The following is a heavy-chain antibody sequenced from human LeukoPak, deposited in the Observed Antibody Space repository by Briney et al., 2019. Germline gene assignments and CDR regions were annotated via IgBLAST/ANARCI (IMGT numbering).Heavy chain of an antibody. D-gene: IGHD4-23*01. CDR3: ARGGQVVTPNPVDY. Sequence: SETLSLTCAVYGGSFSGYYWSWIRQPPGKGLEWIGEINHSGSTNYNPSLKSRVTISADTSKNQFSLKLSSVTAADTAVYYCARGGQVVTPNPVDYWGQGTLVTVSS. V-gene: IGHV4-34*01. CDR2: INHSGST. J-gene: IGHJ4*02. CDR1: GGSFSGYY.